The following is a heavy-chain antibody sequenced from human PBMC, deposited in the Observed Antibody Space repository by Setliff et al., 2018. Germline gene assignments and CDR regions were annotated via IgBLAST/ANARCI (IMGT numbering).Heavy chain of an antibody. CDR3: ARASLGYDFWSGYYSPELWLDP. V-gene: IGHV4-34*01. Sequence: PSETLSLTCAVYGGSFSGYYWSWIRQPPGKGLEWIGEISHSGSTNYNPSLKSRVTISVDKSKNQFSLKLSSVTAAGTAVYYCARASLGYDFWSGYYSPELWLDPWGQGALVTVSS. CDR1: GGSFSGYY. CDR2: ISHSGST. D-gene: IGHD3-3*01. J-gene: IGHJ5*02.